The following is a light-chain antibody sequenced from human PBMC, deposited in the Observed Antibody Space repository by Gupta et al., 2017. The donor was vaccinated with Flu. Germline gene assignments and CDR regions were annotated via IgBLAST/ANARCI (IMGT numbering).Light chain of an antibody. CDR3: SSYGGSDNLWV. Sequence: RSEVGGYKYVSWYQHHPGKVPKLIIYAVTERPSGVPVRFSGSKSGNTASLTVSALQAEDEADYFCSSYGGSDNLWVFGGGTKLTVL. CDR2: AVT. J-gene: IGLJ3*02. V-gene: IGLV2-8*01. CDR1: RSEVGGYKY.